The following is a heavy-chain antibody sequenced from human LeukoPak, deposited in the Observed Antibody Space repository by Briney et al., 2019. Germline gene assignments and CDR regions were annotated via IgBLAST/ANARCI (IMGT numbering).Heavy chain of an antibody. V-gene: IGHV3-21*01. CDR1: GFTFSSYS. Sequence: PGGSLRLSCAASGFTFSSYSMNWARQAPGKGLEWVSSISSSSYIYYADSVKGRFTISRDNAKNSLYLQMNSLRAEDTAVYYCARHYYDSSGYLFWGQGTLVTVSS. J-gene: IGHJ4*02. CDR2: ISSSSYI. CDR3: ARHYYDSSGYLF. D-gene: IGHD3-22*01.